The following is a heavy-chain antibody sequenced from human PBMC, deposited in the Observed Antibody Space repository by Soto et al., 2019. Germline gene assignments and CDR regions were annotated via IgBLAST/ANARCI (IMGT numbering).Heavy chain of an antibody. V-gene: IGHV3-21*01. J-gene: IGHJ4*02. CDR1: GFTFSSYS. CDR2: ISSSSSYI. Sequence: PGGSLRLSCAASGFTFSSYSMNWVRQAPGKGLEWVSSISSSSSYIYYADSVKGRFTISRDNAKNSLYLQMNSLRAEDTAVYYCARDPRRKDDYGDLLPERYFDYWGQGTLVTVSS. CDR3: ARDPRRKDDYGDLLPERYFDY. D-gene: IGHD4-17*01.